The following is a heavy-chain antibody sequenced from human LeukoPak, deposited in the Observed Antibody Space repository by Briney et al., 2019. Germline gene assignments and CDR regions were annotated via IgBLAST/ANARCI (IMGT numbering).Heavy chain of an antibody. CDR1: GYTFTNYY. CDR2: INPSDGST. J-gene: IGHJ4*02. V-gene: IGHV1-46*01. Sequence: ASVKVSCKASGYTFTNYYIHWVRQAPVQGLEWMGIINPSDGSTSYAQKFQGRVTVTRDTSTSTVYMELSSLRSEDTAVYYCARAGYSSSSITLGYWGQGTLVTVSS. CDR3: ARAGYSSSSITLGY. D-gene: IGHD6-6*01.